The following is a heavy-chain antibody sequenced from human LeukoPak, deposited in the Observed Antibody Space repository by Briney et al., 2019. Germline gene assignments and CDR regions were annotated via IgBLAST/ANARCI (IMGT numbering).Heavy chain of an antibody. CDR1: GGSISSYY. CDR3: ARDPSYTRGFFAD. J-gene: IGHJ4*02. Sequence: PSETLSLTCTASGGSISSYYWSWIRQPAGKGLEWIGRIFSDGSTSYNPSLKGRVTLSVDMSKNVFSLKLNSVTAADTAIYYCARDPSYTRGFFADWGQGTLVTVSS. CDR2: IFSDGST. D-gene: IGHD2-2*01. V-gene: IGHV4-4*07.